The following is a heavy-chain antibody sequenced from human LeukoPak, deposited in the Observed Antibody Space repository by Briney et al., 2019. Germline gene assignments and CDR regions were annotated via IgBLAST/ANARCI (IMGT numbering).Heavy chain of an antibody. Sequence: GGSLRLSCAASGFTVSGNYMSWVRQAPGKGLEWVSSISSSSSYTYYADSVKGRFTISRDNAKNSLYLQMNSLRAEDTAVYYCATLSPLWFGEAKMDVWGKGTTVTISS. CDR2: ISSSSSYT. D-gene: IGHD3-10*01. CDR3: ATLSPLWFGEAKMDV. J-gene: IGHJ6*04. V-gene: IGHV3-21*01. CDR1: GFTVSGNY.